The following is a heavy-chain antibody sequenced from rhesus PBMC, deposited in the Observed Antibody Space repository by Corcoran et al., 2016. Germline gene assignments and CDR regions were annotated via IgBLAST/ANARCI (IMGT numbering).Heavy chain of an antibody. D-gene: IGHD2-15*01. V-gene: IGHV3S22*01. J-gene: IGHJ2*01. CDR3: TRMVVLHPRWYFDI. CDR2: IRREASGRTG. CDR1: GFTFTDYY. Sequence: EVHLVESGGGLVQPGGSLRLSCAAAGFTFTDYYMSWCRQAPGKGPEWGGFIRREASGRTGEYAASVKDRFSISRDDSRNSVSLQMNSLKTEDTAVYYCTRMVVLHPRWYFDIWGPGTPIIISS.